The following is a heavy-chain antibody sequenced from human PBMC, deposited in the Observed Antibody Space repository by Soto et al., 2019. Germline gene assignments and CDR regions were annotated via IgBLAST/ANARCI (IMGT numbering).Heavy chain of an antibody. D-gene: IGHD2-21*02. Sequence: GASVKVSCKASGYTFTGSYMHWVRQAPGQGLEWMGWINLNSGGTNYAQKFQDRVTMTRDTSIGTAYMELSRLSSDDTAVYYCARGDVNWFDPWGQGTLVTVSS. CDR1: GYTFTGSY. V-gene: IGHV1-2*02. CDR3: ARGDVNWFDP. CDR2: INLNSGGT. J-gene: IGHJ5*02.